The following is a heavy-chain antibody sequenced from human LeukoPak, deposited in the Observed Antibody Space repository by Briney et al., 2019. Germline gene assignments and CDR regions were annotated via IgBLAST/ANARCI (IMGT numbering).Heavy chain of an antibody. Sequence: PSETLSLTCTVSGGSISSSSYYWGWIRQPPGKGLEWIGSIYYSENTYYNPSLKSRVTISVDTSKNQFSLKLSSVTAADTALYYCARDQPYFDSWGQGALVTVSS. CDR3: ARDQPYFDS. CDR1: GGSISSSSYY. CDR2: IYYSENT. J-gene: IGHJ4*02. V-gene: IGHV4-39*07.